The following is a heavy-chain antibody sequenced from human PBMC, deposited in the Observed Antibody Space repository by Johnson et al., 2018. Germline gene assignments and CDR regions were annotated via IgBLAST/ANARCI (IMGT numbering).Heavy chain of an antibody. CDR2: ISYDGSKK. CDR3: AKADLGGSHPFDI. J-gene: IGHJ3*02. V-gene: IGHV3-30*18. CDR1: GFTFSSYG. D-gene: IGHD3-16*01. Sequence: QVQLVESGGGVVQPGKSLRLSCAASGFTFSSYGMHWVRQAPGKGLEWVAVISYDGSKKYYTDSVKGRFTISRDNSKNTLYLQMNSLRTDDTALYYCAKADLGGSHPFDIWGQGTMVTVSS.